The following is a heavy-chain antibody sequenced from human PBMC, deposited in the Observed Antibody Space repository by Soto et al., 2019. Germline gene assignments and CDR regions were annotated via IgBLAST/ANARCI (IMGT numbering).Heavy chain of an antibody. J-gene: IGHJ4*02. CDR2: IYYSGST. Sequence: SETLSLTCTVSCGSISSSSYYWGWIRQPPGKGLEWIGSIYYSGSTYYNPSLKSRVTISVDTSKNQFSLKLSSVTAADTAVYYCASFGVGGFWSGYYNLDYWGQGTLVTVSS. CDR3: ASFGVGGFWSGYYNLDY. CDR1: CGSISSSSYY. V-gene: IGHV4-39*01. D-gene: IGHD3-3*01.